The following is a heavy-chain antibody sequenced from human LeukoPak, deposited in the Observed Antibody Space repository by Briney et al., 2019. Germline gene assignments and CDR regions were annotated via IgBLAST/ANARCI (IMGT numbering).Heavy chain of an antibody. CDR3: ATGAASIGWLSHDH. Sequence: PGGSLRLSCAASGFTFSSFSMSWVRQTPGEGLEWVSDISGSASITKYADSVKGQFIISRDNSKNTLFLQMNSLTAEHTAVYYCATGAASIGWLSHDHWGQGTLVTVSS. V-gene: IGHV3-23*01. D-gene: IGHD2-15*01. CDR2: ISGSASIT. CDR1: GFTFSSFS. J-gene: IGHJ4*02.